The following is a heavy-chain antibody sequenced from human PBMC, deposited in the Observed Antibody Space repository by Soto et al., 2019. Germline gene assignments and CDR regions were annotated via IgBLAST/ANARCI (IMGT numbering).Heavy chain of an antibody. CDR3: ARVSGDYGSGEMDV. V-gene: IGHV4-4*02. CDR2: TSHDGVT. CDR1: SFSIDNVYW. D-gene: IGHD3-10*01. J-gene: IGHJ6*02. Sequence: TLSLTCAIISFSIDNVYWWSSVRQSSGKGLEWIGETSHDGVTNYNPSLEGRVTISIDKSKNQFYLDLNSVTAADTAVYYCARVSGDYGSGEMDVWGQGTTVT.